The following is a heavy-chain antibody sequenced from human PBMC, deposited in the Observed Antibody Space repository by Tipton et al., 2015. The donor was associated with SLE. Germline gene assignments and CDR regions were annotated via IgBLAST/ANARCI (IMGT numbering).Heavy chain of an antibody. V-gene: IGHV5-51*03. Sequence: QLVQSGAEVNKSGESLRISCKGSDHTFTNFWIGWVRQMPGKGLEWMGIIYPVDSDTRYSPSFQGQVTISVDKSINTAYLQWSGLKASDTAIYYCTRGPYADNFDIWGQGAKVTVSS. CDR2: IYPVDSDT. CDR3: TRGPYADNFDI. J-gene: IGHJ3*02. CDR1: DHTFTNFW. D-gene: IGHD3-9*01.